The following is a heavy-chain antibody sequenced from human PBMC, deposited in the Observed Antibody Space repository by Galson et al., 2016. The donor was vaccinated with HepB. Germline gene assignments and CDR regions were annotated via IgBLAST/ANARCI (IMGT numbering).Heavy chain of an antibody. CDR3: SRDLRNVERPDLTYYYGMDV. J-gene: IGHJ6*02. CDR1: GFTFSTYN. D-gene: IGHD1-1*01. Sequence: SLRLSCAASGFTFSTYNMNWVRQTPGKGLEWVSSISGSGSYLYYADSAKGRFTISRDNANNSLYLHLSSLRAEDTAAYYCSRDLRNVERPDLTYYYGMDVWGQGTTVTDSS. CDR2: ISGSGSYL. V-gene: IGHV3-21*01.